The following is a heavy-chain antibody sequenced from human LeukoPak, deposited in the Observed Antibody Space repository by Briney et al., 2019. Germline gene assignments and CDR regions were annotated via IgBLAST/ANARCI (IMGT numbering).Heavy chain of an antibody. Sequence: GASVKVSCKTSGYTFTNYAIHWLRQAPGQRFEWMGWINAANGHTKYSQDFQGRIIITRDTSATTAYMELSSLRSEDMALYYCARGRGPPNTNRDFYFYYYMDVWGTGTTVIVSS. J-gene: IGHJ6*03. CDR1: GYTFTNYA. CDR2: INAANGHT. V-gene: IGHV1-3*03. CDR3: ARGRGPPNTNRDFYFYYYMDV. D-gene: IGHD3-10*01.